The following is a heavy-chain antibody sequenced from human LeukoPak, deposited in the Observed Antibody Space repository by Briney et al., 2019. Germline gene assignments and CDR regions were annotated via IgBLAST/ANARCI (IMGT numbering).Heavy chain of an antibody. CDR3: AKAGDYYDSSGYYYVDY. Sequence: GGSLRLSCAASGFTFSSYAVSWVRQAPGKGLEWVSAISGSGGSTYYADSVKGRFTISRDNSKNTLYLQMNSLRAEDTAVYYCAKAGDYYDSSGYYYVDYWGQGTLVTVSS. D-gene: IGHD3-22*01. CDR1: GFTFSSYA. J-gene: IGHJ4*02. V-gene: IGHV3-23*01. CDR2: ISGSGGST.